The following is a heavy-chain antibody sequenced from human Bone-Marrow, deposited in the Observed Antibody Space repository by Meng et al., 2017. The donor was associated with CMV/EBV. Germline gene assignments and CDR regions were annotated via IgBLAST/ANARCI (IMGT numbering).Heavy chain of an antibody. Sequence: GESLKISCAASGFIFSSYWMSWVRQAPGKGLEWVANIKQDGTEKYYVDSVKGRFTIYRDNTKNSLYLQMNSLRAEDTAVYYCARDPVVSGDYYFDYWGQGKRVTGSS. V-gene: IGHV3-7*01. CDR3: ARDPVVSGDYYFDY. CDR2: IKQDGTEK. J-gene: IGHJ4*02. CDR1: GFIFSSYW. D-gene: IGHD2-15*01.